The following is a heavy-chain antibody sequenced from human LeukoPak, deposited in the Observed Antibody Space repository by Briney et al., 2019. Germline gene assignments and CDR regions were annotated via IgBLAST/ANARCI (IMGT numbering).Heavy chain of an antibody. Sequence: PSETLSLTCTVSGGSISSSSYYWGWIRQPPGKGLEWIGSIYYSGSTYYNPSLKSRVTISVDTSKNQFSLKLSSVTAADTAVYYCAGLAVAGLNDAFDIWGQGTMVTVSS. D-gene: IGHD6-19*01. CDR2: IYYSGST. J-gene: IGHJ3*02. CDR1: GGSISSSSYY. V-gene: IGHV4-39*01. CDR3: AGLAVAGLNDAFDI.